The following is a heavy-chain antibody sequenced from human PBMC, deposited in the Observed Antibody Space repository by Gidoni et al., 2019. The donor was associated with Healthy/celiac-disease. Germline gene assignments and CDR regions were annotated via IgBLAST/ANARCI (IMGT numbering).Heavy chain of an antibody. CDR1: GGTFSSYT. V-gene: IGHV1-69*08. J-gene: IGHJ5*02. D-gene: IGHD6-13*01. CDR3: ARDRFDAKPSGIAAPGNWFDP. Sequence: QVQLVQSGAEVKKPGSSVKVSCKASGGTFSSYTISWVRQAPGQGLEWMGRIIPILGIANYAQKFQGRVTITADKSTSTAYMELSSLRSEDTAVYYCARDRFDAKPSGIAAPGNWFDPWGQGTLVTVSS. CDR2: IIPILGIA.